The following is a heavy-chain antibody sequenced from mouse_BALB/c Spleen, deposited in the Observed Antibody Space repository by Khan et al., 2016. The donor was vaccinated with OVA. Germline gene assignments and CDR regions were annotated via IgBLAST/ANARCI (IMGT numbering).Heavy chain of an antibody. D-gene: IGHD2-10*02. V-gene: IGHV3-2*02. Sequence: EVQLQESGPGLVKPSQSLSLTCTVTGYSITSDYAWNWIRQFPGNKLEWMGYISYSGNTKYNPSLKSRISVTRDTSKNQFFLQLNSVTTEDTATYYCARVYGGDCDYGGQGTTLTVSS. J-gene: IGHJ2*01. CDR3: ARVYGGDCDY. CDR2: ISYSGNT. CDR1: GYSITSDYA.